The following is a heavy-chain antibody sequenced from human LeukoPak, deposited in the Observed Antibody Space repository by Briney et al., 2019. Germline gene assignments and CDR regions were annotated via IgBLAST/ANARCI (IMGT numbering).Heavy chain of an antibody. CDR2: ISYDGSNK. CDR3: AKDHY. Sequence: GRSLILSCAASGFTFSSYGMHWVRQAPGKGLEWVAVISYDGSNKYYADSVKGRFTISRDNSKNTLYLQMNSLRAEDTAVYYCAKDHYWGQGTLVTVSS. J-gene: IGHJ4*02. CDR1: GFTFSSYG. V-gene: IGHV3-30*18.